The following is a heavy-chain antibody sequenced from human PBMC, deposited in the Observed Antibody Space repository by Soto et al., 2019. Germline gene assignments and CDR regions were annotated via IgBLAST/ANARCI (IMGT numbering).Heavy chain of an antibody. D-gene: IGHD3-22*01. CDR3: ARSATYDYDSSASDAYDI. J-gene: IGHJ3*02. CDR1: GYTFTYRY. CDR2: ITPFNGNT. V-gene: IGHV1-45*02. Sequence: SSVKVSCKACGYTFTYRYLHWVGQAPGQAREWMGWITPFNGNTNYAQKFQDRVTITRDSSMSTAYMELSSLRSEDTAMYYCARSATYDYDSSASDAYDIWGQGTMVTVSS.